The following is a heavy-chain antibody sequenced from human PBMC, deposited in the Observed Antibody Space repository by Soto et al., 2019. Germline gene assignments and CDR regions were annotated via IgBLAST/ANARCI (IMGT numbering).Heavy chain of an antibody. V-gene: IGHV4-59*07. CDR2: IYYGGST. D-gene: IGHD3-10*01. CDR1: GVPITTFY. Sequence: QVQLQESGPALVRPSDSLSLMCSVSGVPITTFYWSWIRQAPGKGLEYIGYIYYGGSTHYNPALKSRVTISVDTANNEFSLKLRSVTAADTAAYYCAGGQLLHYQYGLDVWGQGTTVIV. CDR3: AGGQLLHYQYGLDV. J-gene: IGHJ6*02.